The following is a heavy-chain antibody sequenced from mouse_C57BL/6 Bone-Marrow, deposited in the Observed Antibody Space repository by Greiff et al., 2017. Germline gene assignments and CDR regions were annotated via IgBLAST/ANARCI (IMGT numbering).Heavy chain of an antibody. CDR2: IYPRDGST. CDR3: ARLEFDGSSGDWYFDV. D-gene: IGHD1-1*01. Sequence: QVQLKQSGPELVKPGASVKLSCKASGYTFTSYDINWVKQRPGQGLERIGWIYPRDGSTKYNEKFKGKATLTVATSSSTAYMELHSLTSEDSAVYFCARLEFDGSSGDWYFDVWGTGTTVTVSS. V-gene: IGHV1-85*01. J-gene: IGHJ1*03. CDR1: GYTFTSYD.